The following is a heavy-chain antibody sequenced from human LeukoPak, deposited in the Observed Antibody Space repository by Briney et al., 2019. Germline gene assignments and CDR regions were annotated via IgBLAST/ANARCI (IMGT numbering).Heavy chain of an antibody. D-gene: IGHD2-2*01. V-gene: IGHV4-34*01. Sequence: PSEPLSLTYAVYGGSFSGYYWSWIRQPPRKGLEWIGEINHSGSTNYNPSLKSRVTISVDTSKNQFFLKLSSVTAADTAVYYCARGPAAINPWGQGTLVTVSS. CDR1: GGSFSGYY. CDR2: INHSGST. CDR3: ARGPAAINP. J-gene: IGHJ5*02.